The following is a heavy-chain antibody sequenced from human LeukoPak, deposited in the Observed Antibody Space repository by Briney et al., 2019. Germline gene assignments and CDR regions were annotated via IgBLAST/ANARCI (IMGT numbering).Heavy chain of an antibody. CDR1: GGSISSGGYS. CDR2: IYHSGST. CDR3: ASRDTATGLD. V-gene: IGHV4-30-2*01. J-gene: IGHJ4*01. Sequence: PSQTLSLTCAVSGGSISSGGYSWSWLRQPPGKGLEWIGEIYHSGSTNYNPSLKSRVTISVDTSKNQFSLKLSSVTAADTAVYYCASRDTATGLDWGQGTLVTVSS. D-gene: IGHD5-18*01.